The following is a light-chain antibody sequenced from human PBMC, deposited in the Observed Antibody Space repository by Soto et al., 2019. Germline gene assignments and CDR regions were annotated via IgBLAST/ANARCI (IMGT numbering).Light chain of an antibody. Sequence: QSVLAQPASVSGSRGQSITISCTGTSSDIGRYDYVSWFQQHPGKVPKLIIYDVSNWPSGVSDRFSGSKSGNTASLTISGLHPEDEADYYCSSFTTSSTFVFGTGTKDTDL. V-gene: IGLV2-14*03. CDR3: SSFTTSSTFV. CDR1: SSDIGRYDY. CDR2: DVS. J-gene: IGLJ1*01.